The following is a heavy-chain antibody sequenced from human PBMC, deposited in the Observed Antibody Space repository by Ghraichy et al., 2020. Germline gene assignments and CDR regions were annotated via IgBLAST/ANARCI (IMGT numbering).Heavy chain of an antibody. CDR2: FDPEDGET. D-gene: IGHD3-3*01. J-gene: IGHJ6*02. CDR3: ATDIWANDFWSGYNNYYYYGMDV. V-gene: IGHV1-24*01. CDR1: GYTLTELS. Sequence: ASVKVSCKVSGYTLTELSMHWVRQAPGKGLEWMGGFDPEDGETIYAQKFQGRVTMTEDTSTDTAYMELSSLRSEDTAVYYCATDIWANDFWSGYNNYYYYGMDVWGQGTTVTVSS.